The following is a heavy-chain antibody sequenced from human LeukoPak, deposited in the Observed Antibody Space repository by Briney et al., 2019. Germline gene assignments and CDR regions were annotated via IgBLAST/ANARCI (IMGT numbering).Heavy chain of an antibody. V-gene: IGHV6-1*01. D-gene: IGHD3-22*01. J-gene: IGHJ4*02. CDR1: GDSVSSNSAA. Sequence: SQTLSLTCAISGDSVSSNSAAWNWIRQSPSRGLEWLGRTYYRSKWYNDYAVSVKSRITINPDTSKNQFSLQLNSVTPEDTAVYYCARGNTYYYDSSGYYYGHYFDYWGQGTLVTVSS. CDR2: TYYRSKWYN. CDR3: ARGNTYYYDSSGYYYGHYFDY.